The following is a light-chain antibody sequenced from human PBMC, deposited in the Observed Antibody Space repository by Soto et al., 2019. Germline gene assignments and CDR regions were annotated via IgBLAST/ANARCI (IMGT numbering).Light chain of an antibody. CDR3: QPYTNWPKT. CDR1: QSVSRK. V-gene: IGKV3D-15*01. Sequence: EIVMTQSTATLSVSPGERATRSRLASQSVSRKLVWYQQKPGQADRLLIYGASTRATGITERFSGSGSGTEFTLTISSLQSEDFAVYYCQPYTNWPKTVGPGTQVEIK. J-gene: IGKJ1*01. CDR2: GAS.